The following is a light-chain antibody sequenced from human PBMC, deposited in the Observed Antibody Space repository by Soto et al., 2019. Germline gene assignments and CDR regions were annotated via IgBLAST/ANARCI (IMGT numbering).Light chain of an antibody. CDR1: SSNIGSNT. CDR2: STS. Sequence: QSVLTQPPSASGTPGQIVAISCSGRSSNIGSNTVTWYQQLPGTAPKLLIYSTSQRSSGVPGRFSGSKSGASASLSISGLQSEDEADYYCAAWDDRLDVYVFGTVTKLTVL. V-gene: IGLV1-44*01. J-gene: IGLJ1*01. CDR3: AAWDDRLDVYV.